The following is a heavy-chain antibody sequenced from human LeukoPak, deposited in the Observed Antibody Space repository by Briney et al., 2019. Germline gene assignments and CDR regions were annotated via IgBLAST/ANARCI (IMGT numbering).Heavy chain of an antibody. CDR3: AKDSGVTYYYGSGSATYFED. J-gene: IGHJ4*02. CDR1: GFTFSSYG. CDR2: ISGSGGTT. Sequence: GGSLRLSCAASGFTFSSYGMSWVRQAPGKGLEWVAAISGSGGTTYYADSVKGRFTISRDNSKNTVNLQMNSLRGEDTAVYYCAKDSGVTYYYGSGSATYFEDWGQGTLVTVSS. V-gene: IGHV3-23*01. D-gene: IGHD3-10*01.